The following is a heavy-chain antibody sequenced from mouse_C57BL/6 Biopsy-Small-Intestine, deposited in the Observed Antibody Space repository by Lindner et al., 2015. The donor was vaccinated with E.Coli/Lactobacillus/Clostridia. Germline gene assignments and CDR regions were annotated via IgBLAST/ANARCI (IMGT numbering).Heavy chain of an antibody. Sequence: VQLQESGAELVKPGASVKLSCKASGYTFTSYWMHWVKQRPGQGLEWIGMIHPNSGSTNYNEKFKSKATLTVDKSSSTAYMQLSSLTSEDSAVYYCARGKGTGYFDYWGQGTTLTVSS. CDR3: ARGKGTGYFDY. V-gene: IGHV1-64*01. CDR2: IHPNSGST. J-gene: IGHJ2*01. CDR1: GYTFTSYW. D-gene: IGHD3-3*01.